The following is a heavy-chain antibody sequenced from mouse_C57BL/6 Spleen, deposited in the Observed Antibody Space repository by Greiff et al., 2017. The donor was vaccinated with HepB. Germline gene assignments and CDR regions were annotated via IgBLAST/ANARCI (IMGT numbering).Heavy chain of an antibody. D-gene: IGHD2-5*01. CDR1: GYTFTDYY. CDR3: VYSNYLFSLAY. CDR2: INPNNGGT. Sequence: EVQLQQSGPELVKPGASVKISCKASGYTFTDYYMNWVKQSHGKSLEWIGDINPNNGGTSYNQKFKGKATLTVDKSSSTAYMELRSLTSEDSAVYYCVYSNYLFSLAYWGQGTLVTVSA. J-gene: IGHJ3*01. V-gene: IGHV1-26*01.